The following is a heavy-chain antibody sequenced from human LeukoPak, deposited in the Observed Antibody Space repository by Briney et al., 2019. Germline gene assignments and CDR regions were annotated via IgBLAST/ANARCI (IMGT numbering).Heavy chain of an antibody. V-gene: IGHV3-23*01. CDR3: AKNFYASGSYYYYYYMDV. Sequence: GGSLRLSCVASGFTFTSSAMSWVRQAPGKGLEWVSSISGSGGTTYYADSVKGRFTISRDNSRNTLYLQMNSLRAEDTAIYYCAKNFYASGSYYYYYYMDVWGKGTTVTISS. CDR1: GFTFTSSA. J-gene: IGHJ6*03. D-gene: IGHD3-10*01. CDR2: ISGSGGTT.